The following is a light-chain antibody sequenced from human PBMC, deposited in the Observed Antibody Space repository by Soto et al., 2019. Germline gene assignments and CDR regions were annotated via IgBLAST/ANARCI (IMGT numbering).Light chain of an antibody. Sequence: QSVLTQPASVSGSPGQSITISRTGTTSDVGSYDLAPWYQQHPGKAPKIMIYEVSKRPSGDSNRFSGSKSGNTASLTISGLQAEDEADYYCCSYAGGRSPYVFGTGTKVTVL. V-gene: IGLV2-23*02. J-gene: IGLJ1*01. CDR1: TSDVGSYDL. CDR2: EVS. CDR3: CSYAGGRSPYV.